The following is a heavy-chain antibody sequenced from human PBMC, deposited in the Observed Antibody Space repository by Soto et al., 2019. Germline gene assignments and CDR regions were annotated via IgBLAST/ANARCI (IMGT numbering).Heavy chain of an antibody. CDR2: ISYDGSNK. V-gene: IGHV3-30-3*01. D-gene: IGHD3-22*01. Sequence: PGGSLRLACAASGFTFSSYVMHWVRQAPGKGLEWVAVISYDGSNKYYADSVKGRFTISRDNSKNTLYLQMNSLRAEDTAVYYCARDPRITMIVVAPGYFDYWGQGTLVTVSS. CDR3: ARDPRITMIVVAPGYFDY. CDR1: GFTFSSYV. J-gene: IGHJ4*02.